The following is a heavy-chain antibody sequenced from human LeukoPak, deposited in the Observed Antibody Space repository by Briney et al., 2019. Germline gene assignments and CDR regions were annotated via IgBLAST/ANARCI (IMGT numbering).Heavy chain of an antibody. J-gene: IGHJ4*02. CDR1: GFTLSIYE. Sequence: PGGSLRLSCAASGFTLSIYEMNWVRQAPGKGLEWVSTISSSGSTMYYADSLKGRFTISRDNSKNTLYLQMNSLRAEDTAVYYCAKPSAGLAFYDSSGYYAHDLAWYFDYWGQGTLVTVSS. CDR2: ISSSGSTM. D-gene: IGHD3-22*01. CDR3: AKPSAGLAFYDSSGYYAHDLAWYFDY. V-gene: IGHV3-48*01.